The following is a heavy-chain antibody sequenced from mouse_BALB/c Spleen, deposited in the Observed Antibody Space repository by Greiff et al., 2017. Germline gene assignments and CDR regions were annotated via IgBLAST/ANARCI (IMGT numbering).Heavy chain of an antibody. CDR2: ISSGSSTI. J-gene: IGHJ2*01. V-gene: IGHV5-17*02. D-gene: IGHD2-3*01. CDR1: GFTFSSFG. CDR3: ARSIYNGYFVLDY. Sequence: EVQRVESGGGLVQPGGSRKLSCAASGFTFSSFGMHWVRQAPEKGLEWVAYISSGSSTIYYADTVKGRFTISRDNPKKTLFLQMTSLRSEDTAMYDFARSIYNGYFVLDYWGQGTTLTVSS.